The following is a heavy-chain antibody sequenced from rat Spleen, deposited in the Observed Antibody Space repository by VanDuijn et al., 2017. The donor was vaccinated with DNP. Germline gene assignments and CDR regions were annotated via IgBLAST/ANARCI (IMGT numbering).Heavy chain of an antibody. CDR2: ISPSGDST. J-gene: IGHJ2*01. CDR3: TRHHTYYGYDY. CDR1: GFTFSNYD. V-gene: IGHV5-25*01. D-gene: IGHD1-9*01. Sequence: EVQLVESGGGLVQPGRSMKLSCAASGFTFSNYDMAWVRQAPTKGLEWVASISPSGDSTYYRDSVKGRFTVSRDNAKSTLYLQMDSLRSEDTATYHCTRHHTYYGYDYWGQGVMVTVSS.